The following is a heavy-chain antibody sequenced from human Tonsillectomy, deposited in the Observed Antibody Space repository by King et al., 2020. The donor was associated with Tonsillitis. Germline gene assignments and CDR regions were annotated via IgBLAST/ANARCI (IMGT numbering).Heavy chain of an antibody. CDR2: INRSGST. D-gene: IGHD3-22*01. V-gene: IGHV4-34*01. Sequence: VKLQQWGAGLLKPSETLSLTCAVYGGSFSGYYWSWIRQPPGKGLEWIGEINRSGSTNYNPSLKSRVTISVDTSKNQFSLKLSSVTAADTAVYYCARESRTYYYDSSGYRAEYFQHWGQGTLVTVSS. J-gene: IGHJ1*01. CDR3: ARESRTYYYDSSGYRAEYFQH. CDR1: GGSFSGYY.